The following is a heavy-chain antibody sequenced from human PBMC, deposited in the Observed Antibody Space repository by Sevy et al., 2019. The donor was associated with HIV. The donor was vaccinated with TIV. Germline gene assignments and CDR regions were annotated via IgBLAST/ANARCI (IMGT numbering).Heavy chain of an antibody. Sequence: GGSLRLSCAASGFTFSYSCMHWVRQAPGKGLEWLTFIQFDGSSQYYADSVKGRFTILRDNSKNTLYLQMNSLRGDDTAGYYCAKNTAAVGVGGFDYWGQGALVTVSS. J-gene: IGHJ4*02. D-gene: IGHD2-8*01. CDR1: GFTFSYSC. CDR3: AKNTAAVGVGGFDY. V-gene: IGHV3-30*02. CDR2: IQFDGSSQ.